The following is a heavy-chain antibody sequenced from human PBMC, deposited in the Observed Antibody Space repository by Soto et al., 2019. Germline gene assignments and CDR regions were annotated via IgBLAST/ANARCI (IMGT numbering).Heavy chain of an antibody. J-gene: IGHJ6*02. Sequence: QVQLQESGPGLVKPSQTLSLTCTVSGGSISSGDYYWSWIRQPPGKGLEWIGYIYYSGSTYYNPSLKSRVTISVDTSQIQFPLQLSSVTAADTAVYYCARVGRGYDSPYYGMDVWGQGTTVTVSS. V-gene: IGHV4-30-4*01. CDR3: ARVGRGYDSPYYGMDV. CDR2: IYYSGST. CDR1: GGSISSGDYY. D-gene: IGHD5-12*01.